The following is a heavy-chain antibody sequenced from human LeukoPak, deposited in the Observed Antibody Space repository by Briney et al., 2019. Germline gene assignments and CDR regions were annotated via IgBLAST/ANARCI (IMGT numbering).Heavy chain of an antibody. V-gene: IGHV3-20*04. CDR1: GFIFRDYG. Sequence: PGGSLRLSCVASGFIFRDYGMSWVRQVPGKGLGWVAGINWNSGSTGYGDSVKGRFTISRDNDDNSVYLQMNSLRAEDTALYYCARGYDFWSGYYTLFDYWGQGILATVSA. CDR2: INWNSGST. CDR3: ARGYDFWSGYYTLFDY. D-gene: IGHD3/OR15-3a*01. J-gene: IGHJ4*02.